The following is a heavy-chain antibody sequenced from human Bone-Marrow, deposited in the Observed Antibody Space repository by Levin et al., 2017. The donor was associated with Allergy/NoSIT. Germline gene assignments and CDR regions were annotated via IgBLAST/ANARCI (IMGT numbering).Heavy chain of an antibody. CDR1: GFSLSTSGVG. J-gene: IGHJ3*02. CDR3: AHRLNGGYCSGGSCYSVGAFDI. D-gene: IGHD2-15*01. CDR2: IYWDDDK. Sequence: SGPTLVKPTQTLTLTCTFSGFSLSTSGVGVGWIRQPPGKALEWLALIYWDDDKSYSPSLKSRLTITKDTTKNQVVLTMTNMDPVDTATYYCAHRLNGGYCSGGSCYSVGAFDIWGQGTMVTVSS. V-gene: IGHV2-5*02.